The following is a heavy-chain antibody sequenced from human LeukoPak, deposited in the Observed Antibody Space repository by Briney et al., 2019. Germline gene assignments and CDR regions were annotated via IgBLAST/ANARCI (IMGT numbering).Heavy chain of an antibody. CDR1: GYTFSDYY. D-gene: IGHD2/OR15-2a*01. Sequence: ASVKVSCTASGYTFSDYYIHWLRQAPGQGLEWMGWINPKSGVTNFAQYFQGRVTMTRDTSSTTVYMELTRLRSDDTAVYYCARPLGSLKEYWWFDPWGQGTLVTVSS. V-gene: IGHV1-2*02. CDR3: ARPLGSLKEYWWFDP. CDR2: INPKSGVT. J-gene: IGHJ5*02.